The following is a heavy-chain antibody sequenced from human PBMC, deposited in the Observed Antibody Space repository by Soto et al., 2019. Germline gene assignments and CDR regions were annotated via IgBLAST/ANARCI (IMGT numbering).Heavy chain of an antibody. J-gene: IGHJ6*02. Sequence: ASVKVSCKASGYTFTSYGISWVRQAPGQGLEWMGWISAYNGNTNYAQKLQGRVTMTTDTSTSTAYMELRSLRSDDTAVYYCARAQYCSGGSCYRLPTYYYYGMDVWG. CDR2: ISAYNGNT. D-gene: IGHD2-15*01. CDR3: ARAQYCSGGSCYRLPTYYYYGMDV. V-gene: IGHV1-18*04. CDR1: GYTFTSYG.